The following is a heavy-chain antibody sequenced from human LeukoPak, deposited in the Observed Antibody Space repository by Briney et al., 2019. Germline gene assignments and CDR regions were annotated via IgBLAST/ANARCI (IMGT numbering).Heavy chain of an antibody. D-gene: IGHD3-10*01. V-gene: IGHV3-21*01. Sequence: GGSLRLSCAASGFTFSSYSMNWVRQAPGKGLEWVSSISSSSSYIYCADSVKGRFTISRDNAKNSLYLQMNSLRAEDTAVYYCARDAVGYYGSESYLNWFDPWGQGTLVTVSS. CDR2: ISSSSSYI. CDR1: GFTFSSYS. J-gene: IGHJ5*02. CDR3: ARDAVGYYGSESYLNWFDP.